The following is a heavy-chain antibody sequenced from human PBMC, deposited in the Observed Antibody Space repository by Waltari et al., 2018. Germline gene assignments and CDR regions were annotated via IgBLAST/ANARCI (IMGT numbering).Heavy chain of an antibody. J-gene: IGHJ3*01. CDR1: GGSCRSYY. Sequence: QVQLQQWGAGLLKPSETLSLPCGARGGSCRSYYCSWIRQSPGKGLEWIGEINHAGNIHYNPSFKSRVTMSIDTARNQFSLEVKSVIAADTAVYFCARISGLDYATPMWGLGTVVTVSS. CDR3: ARISGLDYATPM. V-gene: IGHV4-34*01. D-gene: IGHD5-12*01. CDR2: INHAGNI.